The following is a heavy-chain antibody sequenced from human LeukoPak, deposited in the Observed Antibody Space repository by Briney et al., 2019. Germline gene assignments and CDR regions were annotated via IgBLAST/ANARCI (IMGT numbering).Heavy chain of an antibody. J-gene: IGHJ4*02. CDR3: AKARGIYYDSTYYFDY. CDR1: GFTFSSYA. CDR2: ISYDGSNK. V-gene: IGHV3-30*04. D-gene: IGHD3-22*01. Sequence: GRSLRLSCAASGFTFSSYAMHWVRQAPGKGLEWVAVISYDGSNKYYADSVKGRFTISRDNSKNTLYLQMNSLRAEDTAVYYCAKARGIYYDSTYYFDYWGQGTLVTVSS.